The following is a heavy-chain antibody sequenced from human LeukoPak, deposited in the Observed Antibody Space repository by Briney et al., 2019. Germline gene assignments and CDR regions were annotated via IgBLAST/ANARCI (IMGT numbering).Heavy chain of an antibody. Sequence: SETLSLTCAVYGGSFSGYYWSWIRQPPGKGLEWIGEINHSGSTNYNPSLKSRVTISVDRSKNQFSLKLSSVTAADTAVYYCARDTADYWYFDLWGRGTLVTVSS. D-gene: IGHD4-17*01. V-gene: IGHV4-34*01. CDR3: ARDTADYWYFDL. CDR1: GGSFSGYY. CDR2: INHSGST. J-gene: IGHJ2*01.